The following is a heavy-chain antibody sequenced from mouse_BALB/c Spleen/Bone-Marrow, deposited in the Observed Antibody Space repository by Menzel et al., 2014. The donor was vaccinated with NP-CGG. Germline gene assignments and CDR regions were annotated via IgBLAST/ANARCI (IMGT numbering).Heavy chain of an antibody. CDR1: GYSFTGYT. J-gene: IGHJ1*01. CDR2: INPYNGGT. D-gene: IGHD2-14*01. CDR3: AGEVRPHWYFDV. V-gene: IGHV1-18*01. Sequence: VQLQQSGPELVKPGASMKISCKASGYSFTGYTMNWVKQSHGMNLEWIGLINPYNGGTSYNQKFKGKATLTVDKSSSTAYMELLSLTSEDSAVYYCAGEVRPHWYFDVWGAGTTVTVSS.